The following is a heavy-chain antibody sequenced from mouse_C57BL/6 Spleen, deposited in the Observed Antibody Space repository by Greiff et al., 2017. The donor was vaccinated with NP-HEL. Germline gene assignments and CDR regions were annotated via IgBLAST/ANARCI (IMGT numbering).Heavy chain of an antibody. J-gene: IGHJ4*01. CDR3: TRSGAQATGYAMDN. V-gene: IGHV1-15*01. CDR2: IDPETGGT. D-gene: IGHD3-2*02. CDR1: GYTFTDYE. Sequence: VQLQQSGAELVRPGASVTLSCKASGYTFTDYEMHWVKQTPVHGLEWIGAIDPETGGTAYNQKFKGKAILTADKSSSTAYMEIRSLTSEDSAVYYGTRSGAQATGYAMDNGGQGTSVTVSS.